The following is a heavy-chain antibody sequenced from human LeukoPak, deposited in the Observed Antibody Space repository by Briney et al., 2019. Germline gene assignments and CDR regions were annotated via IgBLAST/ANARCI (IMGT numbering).Heavy chain of an antibody. V-gene: IGHV3-23*01. J-gene: IGHJ4*02. CDR1: GFTFSSYA. CDR2: ISGSGGST. Sequence: GGSLRLSCAASGFTFSSYAMSWVRQAPGKGLEWVSAISGSGGSTYYADSVKGRFTISRDNSKNTLYLQMNSLKTEDTAVYYCTTDLIAADDYWGQGTLVTVSS. D-gene: IGHD6-13*01. CDR3: TTDLIAADDY.